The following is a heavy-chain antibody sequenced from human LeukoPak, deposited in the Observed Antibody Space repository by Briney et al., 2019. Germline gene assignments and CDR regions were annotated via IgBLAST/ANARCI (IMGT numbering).Heavy chain of an antibody. CDR1: GGSIHSYY. D-gene: IGHD1-26*01. V-gene: IGHV4-59*08. Sequence: PSETLSLTCTVSGGSIHSYYWSWIRQPPGKGLEWIGYIYYSGTTNYNPSLKSRVSISVDTSKSQFSLRLSSVTAADTAVYYCARQILGTTLYFDYWGQGTLVTVSS. J-gene: IGHJ4*02. CDR2: IYYSGTT. CDR3: ARQILGTTLYFDY.